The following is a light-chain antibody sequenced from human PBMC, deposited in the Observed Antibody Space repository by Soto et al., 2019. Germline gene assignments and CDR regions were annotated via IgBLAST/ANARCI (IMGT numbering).Light chain of an antibody. Sequence: DIQMTQSPSSLSASVGDRVTITCQASQDISNYLNWYQQKPGKATKLLIYDASNLETGVPSRFSGSGSGTDFTFTISSLHPEDIATYYCQQYDNLPRTFGQGTKLEIK. CDR1: QDISNY. CDR2: DAS. V-gene: IGKV1-33*01. CDR3: QQYDNLPRT. J-gene: IGKJ2*01.